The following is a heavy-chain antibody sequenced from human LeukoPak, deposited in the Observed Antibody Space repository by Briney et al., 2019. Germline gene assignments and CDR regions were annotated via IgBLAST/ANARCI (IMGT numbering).Heavy chain of an antibody. Sequence: SETLSLTCSVYGDSMSSSSFYWGWIRQPPGKGLEWIASIYYSGNTFYNPSLKSRVTISVDKFRNRFSLKLASVTAADTAVYYCARGISYGPSEMVRGVDFDYWGQGTLVTVSS. CDR3: ARGISYGPSEMVRGVDFDY. V-gene: IGHV4-39*02. CDR2: IYYSGNT. J-gene: IGHJ4*02. CDR1: GDSMSSSSFY. D-gene: IGHD3-10*01.